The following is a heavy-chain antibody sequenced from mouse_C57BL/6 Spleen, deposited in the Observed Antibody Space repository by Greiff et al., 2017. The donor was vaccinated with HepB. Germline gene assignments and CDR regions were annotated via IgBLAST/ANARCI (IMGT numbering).Heavy chain of an antibody. CDR3: TGANWASWFAY. J-gene: IGHJ3*01. V-gene: IGHV6-3*01. CDR2: IRLKSDNYAT. D-gene: IGHD4-1*01. Sequence: EVKLVESGGGLVQPGGSMKLSCVASGFTFSNYWMNWVRQSPEKGLEWVAQIRLKSDNYATHYAESVKGRFTISRDDSKSSVYLQMNNLRAEDTGIYYCTGANWASWFAYWGQGTLVTVSA. CDR1: GFTFSNYW.